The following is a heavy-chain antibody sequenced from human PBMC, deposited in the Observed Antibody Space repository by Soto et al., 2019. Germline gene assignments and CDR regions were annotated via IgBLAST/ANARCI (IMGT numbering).Heavy chain of an antibody. CDR3: ATGLGDY. V-gene: IGHV3-23*01. D-gene: IGHD3-16*01. Sequence: EVQLLESGGGLVQPGGSLRLSCAASGFTFSSYTMSWVRQGPGKGLEWVSGISSSGGSTVYADSVKGRFTISRDNFKNPLHLQMNSLRAGDTAVYYCATGLGDYSGQGTRVTVSS. CDR1: GFTFSSYT. CDR2: ISSSGGST. J-gene: IGHJ4*02.